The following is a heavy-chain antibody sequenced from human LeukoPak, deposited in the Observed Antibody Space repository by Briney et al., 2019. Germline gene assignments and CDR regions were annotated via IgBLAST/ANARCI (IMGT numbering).Heavy chain of an antibody. CDR2: LYHTGST. CDR3: AREEPYGSRSYGAEYFEH. D-gene: IGHD3-10*01. J-gene: IGHJ1*01. Sequence: PSETLSLTCDVSAYSISRGYYWGWIRPPPGKGLEWIGSLYHTGSTYYNPSLKSRVTISVDTSKNQFSLKLSSVTAADTAVYYCAREEPYGSRSYGAEYFEHRGQGTLVTVSS. V-gene: IGHV4-38-2*02. CDR1: AYSISRGYY.